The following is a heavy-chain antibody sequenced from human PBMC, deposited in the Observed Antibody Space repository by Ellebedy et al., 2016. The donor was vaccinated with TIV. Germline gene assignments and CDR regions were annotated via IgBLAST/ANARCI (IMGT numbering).Heavy chain of an antibody. CDR2: IFPGDSDT. D-gene: IGHD3-10*01. V-gene: IGHV5-51*01. CDR1: GSNFSRFW. CDR3: ATHYSGSGSYKDGMDV. J-gene: IGHJ6*02. Sequence: GESLKISXQGSGSNFSRFWVAWVRQLPGKGLEWMAIIFPGDSDTTYSPSFRGQVTISADKSISTVYLQWSTLRASDTAIYYCATHYSGSGSYKDGMDVWGQGTTVAVS.